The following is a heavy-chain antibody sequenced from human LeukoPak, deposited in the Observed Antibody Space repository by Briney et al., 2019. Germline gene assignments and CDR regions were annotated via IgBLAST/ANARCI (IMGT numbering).Heavy chain of an antibody. V-gene: IGHV3-21*01. CDR2: IDYDSSHI. CDR1: GFTFSTSA. D-gene: IGHD2-2*02. Sequence: GGSLRVSCAASGFTFSTSAMYWGRQVLGGGVWWVSSIDYDSSHIYYAATVRGRFTISRDNARNSVYLQMNSLRVEDTAVYYCARDPLRYLRVGHYDYGGQGTLVGVS. CDR3: ARDPLRYLRVGHYDY. J-gene: IGHJ4*02.